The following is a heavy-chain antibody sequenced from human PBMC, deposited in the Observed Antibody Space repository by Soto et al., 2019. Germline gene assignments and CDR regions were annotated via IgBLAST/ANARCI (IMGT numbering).Heavy chain of an antibody. Sequence: EVQLVESGGGLVQPGGSPRLSCEASGFTFSSYEMNWVRQAPGKGLEWLSYISRGGTTIYDADSVKGRFTISRDNARNSLYLQMNSLRAEDTAVYYCARDSRSSLTIDYWGQGTMVIVSS. CDR1: GFTFSSYE. J-gene: IGHJ4*02. D-gene: IGHD1-26*01. CDR2: ISRGGTTI. CDR3: ARDSRSSLTIDY. V-gene: IGHV3-48*03.